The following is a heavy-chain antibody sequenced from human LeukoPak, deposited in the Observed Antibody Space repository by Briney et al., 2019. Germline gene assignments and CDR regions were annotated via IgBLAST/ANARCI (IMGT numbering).Heavy chain of an antibody. CDR3: ARANALYCSSTTCLFDY. D-gene: IGHD2-2*01. CDR1: GYTFTGYY. Sequence: ASVKVSCKASGYTFTGYYMHWVRQAPGQGREGVGWINHNSGDTHSAQKFQGGVTMTMDTSISTAYMEKSRLTSGATAVYYCARANALYCSSTTCLFDYWGQGTLVTVSS. V-gene: IGHV1-2*02. J-gene: IGHJ4*02. CDR2: INHNSGDT.